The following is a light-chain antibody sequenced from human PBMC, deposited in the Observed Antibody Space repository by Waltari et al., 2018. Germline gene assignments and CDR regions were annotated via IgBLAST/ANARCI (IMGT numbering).Light chain of an antibody. J-gene: IGLJ3*02. Sequence: QSALTQPASVSGSPGQSITISCTGTSSDVGAYSLVSWYHQHPGKAPKLMIFEGTTRPSGVSNRFSGSTSGNTASLTISGLQGEDEADYYCCSYAGSTTWVFGGGTKLTVL. V-gene: IGLV2-23*01. CDR1: SSDVGAYSL. CDR2: EGT. CDR3: CSYAGSTTWV.